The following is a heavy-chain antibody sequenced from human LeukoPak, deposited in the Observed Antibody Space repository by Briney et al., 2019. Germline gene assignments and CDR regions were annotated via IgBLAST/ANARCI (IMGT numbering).Heavy chain of an antibody. D-gene: IGHD3-22*01. CDR3: AKDTEGADSSGYYYFDY. J-gene: IGHJ4*02. CDR2: ISWNSGSI. CDR1: GFTFDDYA. Sequence: GRSLRLSCAASGFTFDDYAMHWVRQAPGKGLEWVSGISWNSGSIGYADSVKGRFTISRDNAKNSLYLQMNSLRAEDTALYYCAKDTEGADSSGYYYFDYWGQGTLVTVSS. V-gene: IGHV3-9*01.